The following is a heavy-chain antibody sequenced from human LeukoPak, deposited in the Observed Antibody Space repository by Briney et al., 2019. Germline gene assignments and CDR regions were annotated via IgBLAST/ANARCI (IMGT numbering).Heavy chain of an antibody. D-gene: IGHD3-22*01. CDR3: AAEYYYDSSGYHKPTIDY. V-gene: IGHV3-15*01. CDR2: IKSKTDGGTT. Sequence: GGSLRLSCAASGFGFSNAWMNWVRQAPGKGLEWVGRIKSKTDGGTTDYAAPVKGRFTISRDDSKNTLYLQMNSLKTEDTAVYYCAAEYYYDSSGYHKPTIDYWGQGTLVTVSS. J-gene: IGHJ4*02. CDR1: GFGFSNAW.